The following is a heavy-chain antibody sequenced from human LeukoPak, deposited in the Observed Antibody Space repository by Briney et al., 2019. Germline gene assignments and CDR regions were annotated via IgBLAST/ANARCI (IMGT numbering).Heavy chain of an antibody. CDR2: ISGSGGST. Sequence: TGGSLRLSCAASGFTFSSYSMNWVRQAPGKGLEWVSAISGSGGSTYYADSVKGRFTISRDNSKNTLYLQMNNLRAEDTAVYYCAPRVVGSAPFDYWGQGTLVTVSS. CDR1: GFTFSSYS. J-gene: IGHJ4*02. D-gene: IGHD2-15*01. V-gene: IGHV3-23*01. CDR3: APRVVGSAPFDY.